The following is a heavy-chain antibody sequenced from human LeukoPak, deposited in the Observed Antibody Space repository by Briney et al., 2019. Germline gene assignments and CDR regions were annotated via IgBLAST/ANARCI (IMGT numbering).Heavy chain of an antibody. CDR2: INHSGST. CDR1: GGSISIINI. CDR3: ERKEEYCRGICALGKAFVI. J-gene: IGHJ3*02. V-gene: IGHV4-4*02. Sequence: PSETLSPSSAVPGGSISIINISRWVRQPPGKGLEWIGEINHSGSTNYNASLKSRVTISVDTSKNQFSLKLSSVTAADTAVYYCERKEEYCRGICALGKAFVI. D-gene: IGHD2-15*01.